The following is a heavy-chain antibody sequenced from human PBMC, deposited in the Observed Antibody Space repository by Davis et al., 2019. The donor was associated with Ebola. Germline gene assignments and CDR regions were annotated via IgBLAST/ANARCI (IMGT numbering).Heavy chain of an antibody. Sequence: GESLKISCAASGFTFSSYAMSWVRQAPGKGLEWVSAISGSGGSTYYADSVKGRFTISRDNAKNSLYLQMNSLRDEDTAVYYCARRDSSSWWAFDYWGQGTLVTVSS. CDR2: ISGSGGST. D-gene: IGHD6-13*01. CDR1: GFTFSSYA. CDR3: ARRDSSSWWAFDY. V-gene: IGHV3-23*01. J-gene: IGHJ4*02.